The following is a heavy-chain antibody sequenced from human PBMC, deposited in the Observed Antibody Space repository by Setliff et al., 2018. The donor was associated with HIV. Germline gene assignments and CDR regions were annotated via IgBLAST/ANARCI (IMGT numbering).Heavy chain of an antibody. CDR1: GFTVSTYY. J-gene: IGHJ4*02. CDR3: ARVRLYDAALDY. D-gene: IGHD3-16*01. CDR2: IYSGGST. V-gene: IGHV3-66*02. Sequence: LRLSCAASGFTVSTYYMSWVRQAPGKGLEWVSTIYSGGSTYHADSVKGRFTLSRDTSKNTLFLQMNSLRPEDTAVYYCARVRLYDAALDYWGQGTLVTVSS.